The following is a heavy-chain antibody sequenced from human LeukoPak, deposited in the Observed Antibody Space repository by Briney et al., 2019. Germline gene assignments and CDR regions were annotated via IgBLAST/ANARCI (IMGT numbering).Heavy chain of an antibody. CDR3: AKVGVIAVAGRLDY. V-gene: IGHV3-23*01. Sequence: GGSLRLSCAASGFTFSSYAMSWVRQAPGKGLEWVSAIGGSGGSTYYADSVKGRFTISRDNSKNTLYLQMNSLRAEDTAVYYCAKVGVIAVAGRLDYWGQGTLVNVSA. CDR1: GFTFSSYA. D-gene: IGHD6-19*01. J-gene: IGHJ4*02. CDR2: IGGSGGST.